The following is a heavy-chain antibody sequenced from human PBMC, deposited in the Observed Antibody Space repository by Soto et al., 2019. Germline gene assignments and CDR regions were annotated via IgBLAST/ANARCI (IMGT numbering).Heavy chain of an antibody. D-gene: IGHD5-18*01. Sequence: PSETLSLTCAVYGGPFSGYYWSWIRQPPGKGLEWIGEINHSGSTNYNPSLKSRVTISVDTSKNQFSLKLSSVTAADTAVYYFAIGGKGGAGRGYSYGYYWFDPWGQGTLVTVSS. CDR3: AIGGKGGAGRGYSYGYYWFDP. V-gene: IGHV4-34*01. CDR2: INHSGST. J-gene: IGHJ5*02. CDR1: GGPFSGYY.